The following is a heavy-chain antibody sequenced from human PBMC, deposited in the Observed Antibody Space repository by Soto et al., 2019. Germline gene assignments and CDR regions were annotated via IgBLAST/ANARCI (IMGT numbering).Heavy chain of an antibody. CDR1: GFTFSNYA. J-gene: IGHJ4*02. V-gene: IGHV3-30*18. CDR3: ANALGSFEYSSCPNLFDS. Sequence: QVQLVDSGGGVVQPGGSLRLSCEASGFTFSNYAMHWVRQAPGKGLQWVGFMSYDGNNRYYADSVKGLFTISRDTFKDTMFLEMSSLRVDDTAVYYCANALGSFEYSSCPNLFDSWGQGALVTVSS. D-gene: IGHD6-19*01. CDR2: MSYDGNNR.